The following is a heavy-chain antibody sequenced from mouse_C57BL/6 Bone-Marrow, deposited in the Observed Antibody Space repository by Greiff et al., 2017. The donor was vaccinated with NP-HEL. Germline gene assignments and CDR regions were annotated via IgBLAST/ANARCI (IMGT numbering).Heavy chain of an antibody. J-gene: IGHJ2*01. CDR2: IYPSDSET. CDR3: AREDYYGSGYYFDD. D-gene: IGHD1-1*01. CDR1: GYTFTSYW. Sequence: QVQLQQPGAELVRPGSSVKLSCKASGYTFTSYWMDWVKQRPGQGLEWIGNIYPSDSETHYNQKFKDKATLTVDKSSSTAYMQLSSLTSEDSAVYDCAREDYYGSGYYFDDWGQGTTLTVSS. V-gene: IGHV1-61*01.